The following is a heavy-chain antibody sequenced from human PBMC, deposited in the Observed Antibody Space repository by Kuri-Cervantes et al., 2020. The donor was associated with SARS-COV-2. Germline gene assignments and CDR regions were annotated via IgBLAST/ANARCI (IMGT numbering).Heavy chain of an antibody. Sequence: ESLKISCTVSGGSISSYYWSWIRQPAGKGLEWIGRIYTSGSTNYNPSLKSRVTISVDTSKNQFSLKLSSVTAADTAVYYCRYSGWSGPYYYYMDVWGKGTTVTVSS. CDR3: RYSGWSGPYYYYMDV. CDR1: GGSISSYY. V-gene: IGHV4-4*07. D-gene: IGHD3-3*01. CDR2: IYTSGST. J-gene: IGHJ6*03.